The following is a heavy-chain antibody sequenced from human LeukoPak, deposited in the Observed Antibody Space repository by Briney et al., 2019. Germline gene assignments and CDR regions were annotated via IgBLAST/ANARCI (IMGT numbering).Heavy chain of an antibody. D-gene: IGHD1-26*01. V-gene: IGHV3-53*01. CDR2: IYSGGNT. CDR1: GFTVSSNS. J-gene: IGHJ4*02. CDR3: ARDLFVNGGSYSNY. Sequence: PGGSLRLSCTVSGFTVSSNSWSWVRQAPGKGLEWVSFIYSGGNTHYSDSVKGRFTISRDNAKNSLYLQMNSLRAEDTAVYYCARDLFVNGGSYSNYWGQGTLVTVSS.